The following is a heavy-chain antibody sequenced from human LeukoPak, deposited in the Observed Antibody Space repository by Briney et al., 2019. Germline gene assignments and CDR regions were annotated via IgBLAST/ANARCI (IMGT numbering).Heavy chain of an antibody. Sequence: PSETLSLTCTVSGGSISSYYWSWIRQPPGKGLEWIGYIYYSGSTYYNPSLKSRVTISVDTSKNQFSLKLSSVTAADTAAYYCARWKFGGNSKFDYWGQGTLVTVSS. J-gene: IGHJ4*02. CDR3: ARWKFGGNSKFDY. CDR2: IYYSGST. CDR1: GGSISSYY. D-gene: IGHD4-23*01. V-gene: IGHV4-59*04.